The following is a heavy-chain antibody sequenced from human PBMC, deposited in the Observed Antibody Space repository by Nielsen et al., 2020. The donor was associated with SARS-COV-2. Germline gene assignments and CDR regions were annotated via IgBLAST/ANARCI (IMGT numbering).Heavy chain of an antibody. CDR3: ARRALGYCSGGSCFDAFDI. D-gene: IGHD2-15*01. CDR2: INHSGST. CDR1: GGSFSGYY. Sequence: SETLSLTCAVYGGSFSGYYWSWIRPPPGKGLEWIGEINHSGSTNYNPSLKSRVTISVDTSKNQFSLKLSSVTAADTAVYYCARRALGYCSGGSCFDAFDIWGQGTMVTVSS. V-gene: IGHV4-34*01. J-gene: IGHJ3*02.